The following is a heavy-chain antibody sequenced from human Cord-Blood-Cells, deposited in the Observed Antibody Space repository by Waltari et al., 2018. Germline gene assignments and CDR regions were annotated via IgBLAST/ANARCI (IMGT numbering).Heavy chain of an antibody. CDR3: AREPRRIAAARFDP. V-gene: IGHV1-8*01. D-gene: IGHD6-13*01. J-gene: IGHJ5*02. Sequence: QVQLVQSGAEVKKPGASAKVSCKASGYTFTSYDINWVRQATGQGLEWMGWMNPNSGNTGYAQKFQGRVTMTRNTSISTAYMELSSLRSEDTAVYYCAREPRRIAAARFDPWGQGTLVTVSS. CDR2: MNPNSGNT. CDR1: GYTFTSYD.